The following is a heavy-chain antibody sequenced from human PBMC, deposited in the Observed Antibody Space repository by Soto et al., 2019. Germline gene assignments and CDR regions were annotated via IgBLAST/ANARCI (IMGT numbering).Heavy chain of an antibody. CDR3: ARVDSSSYYYYGMDV. J-gene: IGHJ6*02. Sequence: SETLSLTCTVSGGSISSYYWSWIRQPPGKGLEWIGYIYYSGSTNYNPSLKSRVTISVDTAKNQFSLKLSSVTAADTAVYYCARVDSSSYYYYGMDVWGQGTTVTVSS. D-gene: IGHD6-6*01. CDR2: IYYSGST. CDR1: GGSISSYY. V-gene: IGHV4-59*01.